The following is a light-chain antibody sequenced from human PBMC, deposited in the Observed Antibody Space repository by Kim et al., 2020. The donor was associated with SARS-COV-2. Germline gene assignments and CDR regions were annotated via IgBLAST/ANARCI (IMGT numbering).Light chain of an antibody. CDR1: QSSLYTSNKKNY. Sequence: PTINCRSDQSSLYTSNKKNYLAWYQQKPGQPPRLLSYWASIRKPGVPERFSGGGAGTDFTLTITDLQAEDVAVYYCQQYYFTPITFGQGTRLEIK. J-gene: IGKJ5*01. V-gene: IGKV4-1*01. CDR2: WAS. CDR3: QQYYFTPIT.